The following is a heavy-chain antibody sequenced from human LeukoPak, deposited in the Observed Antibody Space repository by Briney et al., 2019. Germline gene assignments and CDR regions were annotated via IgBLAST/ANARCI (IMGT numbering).Heavy chain of an antibody. J-gene: IGHJ4*02. CDR1: GFTFDDYA. Sequence: GRSLRLSCAASGFTFDDYAMHWVRQAPGKGLEWVSGISWNSGSIGYADSVKGRFTISRDNAKNSLYLQMNSLRAEDTALYYCAKEASDYYDSSGYSLGPPDYWGQGTLVTVSS. D-gene: IGHD3-22*01. CDR3: AKEASDYYDSSGYSLGPPDY. CDR2: ISWNSGSI. V-gene: IGHV3-9*01.